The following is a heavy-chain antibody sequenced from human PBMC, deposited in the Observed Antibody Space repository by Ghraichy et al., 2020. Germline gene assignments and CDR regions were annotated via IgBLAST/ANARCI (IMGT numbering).Heavy chain of an antibody. Sequence: SETLSLTCTVSGGSITSYYWSWIRQPPGKGLEWIGYIYTSGSANNNPYLKSRVSISIDAPKNQFTLKLTSVTAADTAVYYCARHGGTIVGVWGLAAFDIWGQGTMVTVSS. CDR2: IYTSGSA. CDR1: GGSITSYY. V-gene: IGHV4-4*09. CDR3: ARHGGTIVGVWGLAAFDI. J-gene: IGHJ3*02. D-gene: IGHD1-26*01.